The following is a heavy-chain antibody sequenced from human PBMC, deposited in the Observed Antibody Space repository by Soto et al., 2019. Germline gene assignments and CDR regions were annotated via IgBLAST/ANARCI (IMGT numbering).Heavy chain of an antibody. CDR3: AKDRRERPGTWGWGWAFDI. CDR2: ISGSGGST. V-gene: IGHV3-23*01. CDR1: GFTFSSYA. D-gene: IGHD1-26*01. J-gene: IGHJ3*02. Sequence: GGSLRLSCAASGFTFSSYAMSWVRQAPGKGLEWVSAISGSGGSTYYADSVKGRFTISRDNSKNTLYLQMNSLRAEDTAVYYCAKDRRERPGTWGWGWAFDIWGQGTMVTVSS.